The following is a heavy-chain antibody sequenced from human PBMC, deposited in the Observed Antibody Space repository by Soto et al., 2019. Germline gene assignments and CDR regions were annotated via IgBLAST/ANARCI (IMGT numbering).Heavy chain of an antibody. CDR2: VFPDGST. V-gene: IGHV4-4*02. J-gene: IGHJ5*02. D-gene: IGHD3-10*01. Sequence: QVHLQESGPGLVKPWGTLSLTCAVSGVSVTAGNLWSWVRQSPGKGLEWIGDVFPDGSTNYNPSLKSRVTSSLDKSQNHVSLILTSVTAAETALYYCARVLSGNKEWFDPWGQGTLVTVSS. CDR1: GVSVTAGNL. CDR3: ARVLSGNKEWFDP.